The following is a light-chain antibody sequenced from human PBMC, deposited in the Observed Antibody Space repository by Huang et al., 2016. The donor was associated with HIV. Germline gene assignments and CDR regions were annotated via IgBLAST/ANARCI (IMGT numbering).Light chain of an antibody. Sequence: AIQMTQSPSSLSAFVGDRVTITCRASQVIKNDLGLYQQKPGKTPKLLIYNASKLQGGVPSRCSGSGSGTDFTLTISSLLPEDFATYYCLQDYSYPLTFGGGTKVEIK. V-gene: IGKV1-6*01. J-gene: IGKJ4*01. CDR2: NAS. CDR3: LQDYSYPLT. CDR1: QVIKND.